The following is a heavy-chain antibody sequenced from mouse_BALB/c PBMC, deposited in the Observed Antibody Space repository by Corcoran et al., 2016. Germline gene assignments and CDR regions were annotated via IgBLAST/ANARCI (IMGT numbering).Heavy chain of an antibody. J-gene: IGHJ3*01. V-gene: IGHV14-3*02. Sequence: EVQLQQSGAELVKPGASVKLPCTASGFNIKDTYMHWVKQRPEQGLEWIGRIDPANGNTKYDPKFQGKATITADTSSNTAYLQLSSLTSEDTAVYYCAKYRAWFAYRGQGTLVTVSA. CDR3: AKYRAWFAY. D-gene: IGHD2-14*01. CDR2: IDPANGNT. CDR1: GFNIKDTY.